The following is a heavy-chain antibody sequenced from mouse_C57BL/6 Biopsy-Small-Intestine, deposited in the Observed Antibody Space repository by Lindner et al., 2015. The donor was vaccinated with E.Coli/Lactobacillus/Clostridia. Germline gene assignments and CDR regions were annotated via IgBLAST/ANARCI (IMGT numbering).Heavy chain of an antibody. CDR1: GYTFTSYD. V-gene: IGHV1-85*01. CDR2: IYPRDGST. CDR3: AREGYGSSYSYYFDY. D-gene: IGHD1-1*01. Sequence: VQLQESGPELVKPGASVKLSCKASGYTFTSYDIDWVKLRPGQGLEWIGWIYPRDGSTKYNEKFKGKATLTVDTSSSTAYMEVHSLTSEDSAVYFCAREGYGSSYSYYFDYWGQGTTLTVSS. J-gene: IGHJ2*01.